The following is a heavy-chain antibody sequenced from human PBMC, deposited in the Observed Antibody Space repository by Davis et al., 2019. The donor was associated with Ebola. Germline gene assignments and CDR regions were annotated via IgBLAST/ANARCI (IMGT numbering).Heavy chain of an antibody. Sequence: GESLKISCTASGFTFGDYAMSWVRQAPGKGLEWVGFIRSKAYGGTTEYAASVKGRFTISRDDSKSIAYLQMNSLKTEDTAVYYCTTSDYIWGSLIDYWGQGTLVTVSS. CDR1: GFTFGDYA. CDR2: IRSKAYGGTT. V-gene: IGHV3-49*04. J-gene: IGHJ4*02. CDR3: TTSDYIWGSLIDY. D-gene: IGHD3-16*01.